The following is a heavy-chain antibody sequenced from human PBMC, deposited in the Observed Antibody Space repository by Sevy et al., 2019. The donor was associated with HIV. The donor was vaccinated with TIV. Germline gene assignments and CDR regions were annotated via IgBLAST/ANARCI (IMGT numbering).Heavy chain of an antibody. CDR3: ATSRRDDYNYYFDS. V-gene: IGHV3-48*03. D-gene: IGHD4-4*01. CDR1: GFTFSRYE. J-gene: IGHJ4*02. Sequence: GGSLRLSCTASGFTFSRYEMNWVRQGPGKGLEWVSHISTGGLPGGGPIYYGDVVKGRFTISRDNAKNSLYLQMNSLRAEDTAVYYCATSRRDDYNYYFDSWGQGTLVTVSS. CDR2: ISTGGLPGGGPI.